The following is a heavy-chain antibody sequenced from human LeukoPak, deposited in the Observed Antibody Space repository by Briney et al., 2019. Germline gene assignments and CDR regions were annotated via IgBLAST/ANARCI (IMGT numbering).Heavy chain of an antibody. V-gene: IGHV3-48*01. Sequence: GGSLRLSCAASGFTFSSYSMNWVRQAPGKGMEWVSYISGSGTPITYADSVKGRFTISRDNSKNTLYLQMNSLRAEDTAVYYCARDAGDYGIDYWGQGTLVTVSS. CDR1: GFTFSSYS. D-gene: IGHD4-17*01. CDR2: ISGSGTPI. CDR3: ARDAGDYGIDY. J-gene: IGHJ4*02.